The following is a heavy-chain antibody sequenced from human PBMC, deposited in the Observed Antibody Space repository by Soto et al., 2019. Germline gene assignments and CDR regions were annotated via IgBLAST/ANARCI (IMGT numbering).Heavy chain of an antibody. CDR1: GFTFSSYS. D-gene: IGHD2-15*01. V-gene: IGHV3-33*01. CDR3: SGGLCSGGSCFFDY. Sequence: GGSLRLSCAASGFTFSSYSMHWVRQAPGKGLEWVAVIWYDGSSKYYGDSVKGRFTISGDNSKNTLYLQMNSLRAEDTAVYYCSGGLCSGGSCFFDYWGQGTLVTVSS. CDR2: IWYDGSSK. J-gene: IGHJ4*02.